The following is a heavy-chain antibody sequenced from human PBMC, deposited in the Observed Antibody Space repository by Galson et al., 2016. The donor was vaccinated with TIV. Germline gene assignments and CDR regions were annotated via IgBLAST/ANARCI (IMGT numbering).Heavy chain of an antibody. D-gene: IGHD3-16*01. CDR2: IDPSNGGT. V-gene: IGHV1-46*03. CDR3: ASPHSGSYDFDY. CDR1: GYTFTRYY. J-gene: IGHJ4*02. Sequence: KVSCKASGYTFTRYYIHWVRQAAGQGLEWMGIIDPSNGGTTYAQKFQGRLTLTRDTYTRTVYFELSSRTSEDTALYYCASPHSGSYDFDYWGQGTLVTVSS.